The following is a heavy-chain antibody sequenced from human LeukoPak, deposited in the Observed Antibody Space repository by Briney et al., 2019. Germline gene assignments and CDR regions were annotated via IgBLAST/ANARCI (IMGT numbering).Heavy chain of an antibody. CDR1: GGSISGYF. Sequence: SETLSLTRTVSGGSISGYFWSWIRQPAGKGLEWIGRIYATGTTNYNPSLKSRVTMSVDTSKNQFSLNLTSVTAADTAVYYCAREGGGSNRCLHWGQGTLVTVSS. D-gene: IGHD3-16*02. CDR3: AREGGGSNRCLH. CDR2: IYATGTT. J-gene: IGHJ1*01. V-gene: IGHV4-4*07.